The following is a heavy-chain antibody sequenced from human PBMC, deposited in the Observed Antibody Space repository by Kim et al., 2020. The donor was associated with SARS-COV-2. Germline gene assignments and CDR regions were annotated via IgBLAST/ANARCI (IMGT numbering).Heavy chain of an antibody. D-gene: IGHD6-19*01. Sequence: GGSLRLSCAASGFTFSNAWMSWVRQAPGKGLEWVGRIKSKTDGGTTDYAAPVKGRFTISRDDSKNTLYLQMNSLKTEDTAVYYCTTLPDGRYSSGWYLPYYFDYWGHGTLVTVSS. V-gene: IGHV3-15*01. J-gene: IGHJ4*01. CDR1: GFTFSNAW. CDR2: IKSKTDGGTT. CDR3: TTLPDGRYSSGWYLPYYFDY.